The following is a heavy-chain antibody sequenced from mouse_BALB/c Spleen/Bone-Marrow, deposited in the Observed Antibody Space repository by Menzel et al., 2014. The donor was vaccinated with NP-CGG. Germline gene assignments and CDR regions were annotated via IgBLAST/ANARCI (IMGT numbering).Heavy chain of an antibody. CDR2: IYPGDGDT. V-gene: IGHV1-87*01. CDR3: ARSNYPYAMDY. D-gene: IGHD2-5*01. Sequence: VQLQQSGAELARPGASVKLSCKASGYTFTGYWVQWVKQRPGQGLEWIGTIYPGDGDTRYTQKFKGKATLTADKSSSTAYMQLSSLASEDSAVYYCARSNYPYAMDYWGRGTSVTVSS. CDR1: GYTFTGYW. J-gene: IGHJ4*01.